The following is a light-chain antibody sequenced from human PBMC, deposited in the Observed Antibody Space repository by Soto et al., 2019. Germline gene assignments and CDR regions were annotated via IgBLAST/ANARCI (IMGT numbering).Light chain of an antibody. Sequence: QSALTQPASVSGSPGQSITISCTGTYTDVGGHNRVSWYQHHAGKGPKMLIFEVDNRPSGISDRFSGSKSGDTASLTISDLQAEDEADYYCVSYIESSLTHWVFGGGTKVTVL. CDR2: EVD. CDR1: YTDVGGHNR. J-gene: IGLJ3*02. V-gene: IGLV2-14*01. CDR3: VSYIESSLTHWV.